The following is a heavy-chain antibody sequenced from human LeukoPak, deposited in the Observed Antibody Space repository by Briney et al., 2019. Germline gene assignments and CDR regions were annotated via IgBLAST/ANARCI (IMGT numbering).Heavy chain of an antibody. CDR2: IYSGGST. D-gene: IGHD6-19*01. V-gene: IGHV3-53*01. J-gene: IGHJ2*01. Sequence: PGGSLRLSCAASGFTVSSNYMSWVRQAPGKGLEWVSVIYSGGSTYYANSVKGRFTISRDNSKNTLYLQMNSLRAEDTAVYYCARDRPLLYSSGWYASEDWYFDLWGRGTLVTVSS. CDR3: ARDRPLLYSSGWYASEDWYFDL. CDR1: GFTVSSNY.